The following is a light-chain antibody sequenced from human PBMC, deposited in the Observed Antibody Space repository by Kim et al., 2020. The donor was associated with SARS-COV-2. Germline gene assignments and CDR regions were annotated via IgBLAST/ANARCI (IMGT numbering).Light chain of an antibody. J-gene: IGKJ1*01. CDR1: QSVSSVY. CDR2: GAS. V-gene: IGKV3-20*01. CDR3: QQYHTTPRT. Sequence: SPGERATLSCRASQSVSSVYLAWYQQKPGQAPRRLIYGASSRATGIPDRFSGSGSGTDFTLTISRLEPEDFAVYYCQQYHTTPRTFGQGTKVDIK.